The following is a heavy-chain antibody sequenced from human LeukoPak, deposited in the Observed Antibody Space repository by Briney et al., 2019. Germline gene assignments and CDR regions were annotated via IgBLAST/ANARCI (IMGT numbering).Heavy chain of an antibody. D-gene: IGHD3-10*01. J-gene: IGHJ4*02. CDR2: ISAYNGNT. V-gene: IGHV1-18*01. CDR3: ARDKGFVFGRGYFDY. Sequence: ASVKVSCKASRGTFSSYAISWVRQAPGQGLEWMGWISAYNGNTNYAQKLQGRVTMTTDTSTSTAYMELRSLRSDDTAVYYCARDKGFVFGRGYFDYWGQGTLVTVSS. CDR1: RGTFSSYA.